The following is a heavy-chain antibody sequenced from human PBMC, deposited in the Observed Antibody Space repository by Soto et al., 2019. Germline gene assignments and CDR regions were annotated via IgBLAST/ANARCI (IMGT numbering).Heavy chain of an antibody. J-gene: IGHJ6*02. Sequence: GESLKISCKGSGYSFTSYWISWVRQMPGKGLEWMGRIDPSDSYTNYSPSFQGHVTISADKSISTAYLQWSSLKASDTAMYYCARLSVVPAAVYYYYGMDVWGQGTTVT. CDR1: GYSFTSYW. D-gene: IGHD2-2*01. CDR3: ARLSVVPAAVYYYYGMDV. CDR2: IDPSDSYT. V-gene: IGHV5-10-1*01.